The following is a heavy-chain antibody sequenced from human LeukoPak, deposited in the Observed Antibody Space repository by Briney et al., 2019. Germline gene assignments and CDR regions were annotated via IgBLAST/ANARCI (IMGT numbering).Heavy chain of an antibody. CDR1: GYTFTGYY. Sequence: GASVKVSCKASGYTFTGYYMHWVRQAPGQGLECMGWINPNSGGTNYAQKFQGRVTMTRDTSISTAYMELSSLRSEDTAVYYCARGGRYSYGYVDYWGQGTLVTVSS. V-gene: IGHV1-2*02. D-gene: IGHD5-18*01. CDR2: INPNSGGT. J-gene: IGHJ4*02. CDR3: ARGGRYSYGYVDY.